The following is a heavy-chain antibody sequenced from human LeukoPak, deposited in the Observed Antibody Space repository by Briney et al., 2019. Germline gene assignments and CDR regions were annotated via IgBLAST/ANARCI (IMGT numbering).Heavy chain of an antibody. Sequence: GGSLRLSCAASGFTFSSYSMNWVRQAPGKGLEWVSSISSSSSYIYYADSVKGRFTISRDNAKNSLYLQMNSLRAEDTAVYYCAKDRRIFGVVTILDYWGQGTLVTVSS. CDR3: AKDRRIFGVVTILDY. CDR1: GFTFSSYS. CDR2: ISSSSSYI. D-gene: IGHD3-3*01. V-gene: IGHV3-21*01. J-gene: IGHJ4*02.